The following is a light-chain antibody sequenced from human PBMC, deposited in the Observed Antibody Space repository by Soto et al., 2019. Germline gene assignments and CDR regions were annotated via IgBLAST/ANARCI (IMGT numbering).Light chain of an antibody. V-gene: IGKV1-33*01. CDR2: DAS. J-gene: IGKJ2*01. CDR1: QDISNY. Sequence: DIPMTQSPSSLSASVGDRVTITCQASQDISNYLNWYQQKPGKAPRLLIYDASNLKTGVPSRFSGTGSGTDFTFTISGLQPEDIATYYCQQYDKLPYTFGQGTKLEIK. CDR3: QQYDKLPYT.